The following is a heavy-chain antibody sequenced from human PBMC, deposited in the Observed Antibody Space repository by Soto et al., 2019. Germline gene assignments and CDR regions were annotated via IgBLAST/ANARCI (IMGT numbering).Heavy chain of an antibody. D-gene: IGHD3-3*01. Sequence: SLRLSCAASGFTFSSYAMHWVRQAPGKGLEWVAVISYDGSNKYCADSVKGRFTISRDNSKNTLYLQMNSLRAEDTAVYYCARDQISLFDIWGQGTMVTVSS. CDR2: ISYDGSNK. CDR3: ARDQISLFDI. J-gene: IGHJ3*02. V-gene: IGHV3-30-3*01. CDR1: GFTFSSYA.